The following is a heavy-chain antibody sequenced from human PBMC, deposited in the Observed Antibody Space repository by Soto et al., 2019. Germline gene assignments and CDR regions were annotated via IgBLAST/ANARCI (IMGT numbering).Heavy chain of an antibody. CDR2: IYYSGST. V-gene: IGHV4-59*01. CDR3: AREALYSGYDREYYYYYLDV. J-gene: IGHJ6*03. Sequence: TSETLSLTCTVSGGSISSYYWSWIRQPPGKGLEWIGYIYYSGSTNYNPSLKSRVTISVDTSKNQFSLKLSSVTAADTAVYYCAREALYSGYDREYYYYYLDVWGKGTTVTVSS. CDR1: GGSISSYY. D-gene: IGHD5-12*01.